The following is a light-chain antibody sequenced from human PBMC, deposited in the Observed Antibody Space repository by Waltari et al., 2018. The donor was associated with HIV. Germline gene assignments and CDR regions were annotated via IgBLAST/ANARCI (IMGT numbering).Light chain of an antibody. CDR3: QKYSSNPWT. V-gene: IGKV4-1*01. CDR2: WAS. CDR1: HTVWYSSNNKNY. Sequence: DIVVTQSPDCRAGSLGERATTNCKSSHTVWYSSNNKNYLGCYQQGPGQPPKLLIYWASTRDSGVPDRFRCSSSGTDFTLTISSLQAEDVAVYSCQKYSSNPWTFGQWTQEELK. J-gene: IGKJ1*01.